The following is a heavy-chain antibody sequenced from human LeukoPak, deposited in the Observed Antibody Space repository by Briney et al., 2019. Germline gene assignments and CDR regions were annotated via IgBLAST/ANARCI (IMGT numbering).Heavy chain of an antibody. Sequence: GESLKISCQGSGYSFTSYWIGWVRQMPGKGLEWMGLIYPGDSDTRYGPSFQGQVTISADKSISTAYLQWSSLKASDTPMYYCARRGAANPDAFDIWGQGTMVTVPS. V-gene: IGHV5-51*01. D-gene: IGHD4/OR15-4a*01. CDR3: ARRGAANPDAFDI. CDR2: IYPGDSDT. J-gene: IGHJ3*02. CDR1: GYSFTSYW.